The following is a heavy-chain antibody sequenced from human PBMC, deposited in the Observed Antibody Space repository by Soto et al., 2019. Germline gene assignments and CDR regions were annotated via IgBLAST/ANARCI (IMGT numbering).Heavy chain of an antibody. CDR2: ISCCGGST. V-gene: IGHV3-23*01. J-gene: IGHJ4*02. Sequence: EVQLLESGGGLVRPGGSLRLSCAASGFTFRDYALTWVRQAPGKGLEWVSGISCCGGSTSYADSVKGRFTLARDDSKNTLSLHLNSLRFEDTARYFCAKADGEQWLIPHLDNWGQGTLVTVS. D-gene: IGHD6-19*01. CDR3: AKADGEQWLIPHLDN. CDR1: GFTFRDYA.